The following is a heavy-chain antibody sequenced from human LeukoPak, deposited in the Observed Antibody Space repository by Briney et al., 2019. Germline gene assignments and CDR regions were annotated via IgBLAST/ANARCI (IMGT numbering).Heavy chain of an antibody. CDR2: ISGSGGST. D-gene: IGHD4-17*01. Sequence: GGSLRLSCAASGFTFRSYAMSWVRQAPGKGLEWVSAISGSGGSTYYADSVKGRFTTSRDNSKNTLYLQMNGLRAEDTAVYYCARAGSDYAPLDWFDPWGQGTLVTVSS. CDR3: ARAGSDYAPLDWFDP. CDR1: GFTFRSYA. V-gene: IGHV3-23*01. J-gene: IGHJ5*02.